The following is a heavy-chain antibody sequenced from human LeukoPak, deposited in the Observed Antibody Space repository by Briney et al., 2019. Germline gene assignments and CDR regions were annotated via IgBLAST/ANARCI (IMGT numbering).Heavy chain of an antibody. Sequence: SETLSLTCAVYGGSFSGYYWSWIRQPPGKGLEWIGEINHSGSTNYNPSLKSRVTISVDTSKNQFSLKLSSVTAADTAVYYCAAGWFITRALDVWGQGTTDTVSS. J-gene: IGHJ6*02. CDR1: GGSFSGYY. D-gene: IGHD2-15*01. V-gene: IGHV4-34*01. CDR3: AAGWFITRALDV. CDR2: INHSGST.